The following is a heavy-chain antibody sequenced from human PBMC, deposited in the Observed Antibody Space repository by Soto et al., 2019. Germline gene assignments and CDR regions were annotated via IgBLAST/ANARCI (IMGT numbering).Heavy chain of an antibody. Sequence: GESLKISCKGSGYSFTSYWIGWVRQMPGKGLEWMGIIYPGDSDTRYSPSFQGQVTISADKSISTAYLQWSSLKASDTAMYYCARHGCQPPFCFLGGRGLMNFDYWGQGTLVTVSS. CDR2: IYPGDSDT. V-gene: IGHV5-51*01. J-gene: IGHJ4*02. CDR1: GYSFTSYW. CDR3: ARHGCQPPFCFLGGRGLMNFDY. D-gene: IGHD3-3*01.